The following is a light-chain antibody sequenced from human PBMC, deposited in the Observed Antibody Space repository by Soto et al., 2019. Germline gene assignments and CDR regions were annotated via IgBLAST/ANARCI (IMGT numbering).Light chain of an antibody. CDR2: KAS. Sequence: DIQMAQSPSTLSASVGDRVTITCRASQSISSWLAWYQQKPGKAPKLLIYKASSLESGVPSRFSGSGSGTEFTLTISSLQPDDFATYSCQQYNSYPFTVGPGTKVDSK. J-gene: IGKJ3*01. CDR3: QQYNSYPFT. V-gene: IGKV1-5*03. CDR1: QSISSW.